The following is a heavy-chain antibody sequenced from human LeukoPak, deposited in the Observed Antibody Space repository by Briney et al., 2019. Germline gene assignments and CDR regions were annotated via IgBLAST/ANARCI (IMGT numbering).Heavy chain of an antibody. CDR2: IWYDGSNK. CDR1: GFNFDSYG. D-gene: IGHD3-16*02. J-gene: IGHJ4*02. Sequence: GGSLRLSCAASGFNFDSYGMHWVRQAPGKGLEWVAVIWYDGSNKYYADSVKGRFTISRDNSKNTLYLQMNSLRAEDTAVYYCAREELITFGGVIASFFDYWGQGTLVTVSS. CDR3: AREELITFGGVIASFFDY. V-gene: IGHV3-33*08.